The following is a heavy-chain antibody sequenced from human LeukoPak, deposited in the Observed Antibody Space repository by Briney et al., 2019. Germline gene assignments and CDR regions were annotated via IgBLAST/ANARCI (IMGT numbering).Heavy chain of an antibody. CDR3: AHRLRRGYYDSSGYYYFPPDAFDI. V-gene: IGHV2-5*02. D-gene: IGHD3-22*01. CDR1: GFSLSTSGVG. CDR2: IYWDDDK. J-gene: IGHJ3*02. Sequence: VSGPTLVKPTQTLTLTCTFSGFSLSTSGVGVGWIRQPPGKALEWLALIYWDDDKRYSPSLKSRLTITKDTSKNQVVLTMTNMDPVDTATYYCAHRLRRGYYDSSGYYYFPPDAFDIWGQGTMVTVSS.